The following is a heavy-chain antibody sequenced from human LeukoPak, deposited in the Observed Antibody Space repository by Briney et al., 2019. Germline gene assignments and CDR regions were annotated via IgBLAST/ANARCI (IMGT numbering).Heavy chain of an antibody. D-gene: IGHD4-17*01. J-gene: IGHJ4*02. CDR1: GFTFSSYS. Sequence: PAGGSLRLSGAASGFTFSSYSMNWVRQAPGKGLEWVSYISSSSSTIYYADSVKGRFTISRDNAKNSLYLQMNSLRAEDTAVYYCARDPSYGDYGFFDYWGQGTLVTVSS. V-gene: IGHV3-48*01. CDR2: ISSSSSTI. CDR3: ARDPSYGDYGFFDY.